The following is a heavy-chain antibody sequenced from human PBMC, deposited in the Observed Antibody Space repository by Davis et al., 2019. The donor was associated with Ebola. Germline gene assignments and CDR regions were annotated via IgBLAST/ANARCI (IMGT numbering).Heavy chain of an antibody. CDR2: ISSRSTRT. J-gene: IGHJ4*02. V-gene: IGHV3-11*03. D-gene: IGHD3-22*01. CDR1: GFTFSDHN. Sequence: GGSLSLSCPPPGFTFSDHNMSWIRQAPGKGLEWVSKISSRSTRTEYADSVRGRFTISRDNSKNLLLLEMSSLRAEDTAMYYCARTYYYDSSVKQVLDYWGQGTLVTVSS. CDR3: ARTYYYDSSVKQVLDY.